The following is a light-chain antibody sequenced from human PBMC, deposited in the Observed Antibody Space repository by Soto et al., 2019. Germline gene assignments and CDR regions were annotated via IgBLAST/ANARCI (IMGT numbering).Light chain of an antibody. V-gene: IGKV3-11*01. CDR1: PSVSSY. CDR2: DAS. Sequence: EIVLTQSPATLSLSPGERATLSCRASPSVSSYLAWYQQTPGQAPRLLIYDASNRATGIPARFSGSGSGTDFTLTISSLEPEDFAVYYCQQRSNWPPAWTFGQGTKVEIK. J-gene: IGKJ1*01. CDR3: QQRSNWPPAWT.